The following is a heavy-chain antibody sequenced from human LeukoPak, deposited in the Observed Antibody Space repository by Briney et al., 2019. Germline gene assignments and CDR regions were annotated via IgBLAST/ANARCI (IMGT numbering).Heavy chain of an antibody. J-gene: IGHJ4*02. CDR2: ISSSGSTI. D-gene: IGHD2-2*01. Sequence: GGFLRLSCAASGFTFSDYYMSWIRQAPGKGLEWVSYISSSGSTIYYADSVKGRFTISRDNAKNSLYLQMNSLRAEDTAVYYCAKDKHYCSSTTCYLYYFDYWGQGTLVTVSS. CDR3: AKDKHYCSSTTCYLYYFDY. CDR1: GFTFSDYY. V-gene: IGHV3-11*01.